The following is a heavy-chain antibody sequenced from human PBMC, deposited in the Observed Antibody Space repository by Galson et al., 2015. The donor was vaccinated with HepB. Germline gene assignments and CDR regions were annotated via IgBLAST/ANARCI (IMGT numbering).Heavy chain of an antibody. D-gene: IGHD6-13*01. V-gene: IGHV3-48*04. J-gene: IGHJ4*02. CDR3: AREGLVAAAGTQMDY. CDR2: ISSSSSTI. Sequence: SLRLSCAASGFTFSSYSMNWVRQAPGKGLEWVSYISSSSSTIYYADSVKGRFTISRDNAKNSLYLQMNSLRAEDTAVYYCAREGLVAAAGTQMDYWGQGTLVTVSS. CDR1: GFTFSSYS.